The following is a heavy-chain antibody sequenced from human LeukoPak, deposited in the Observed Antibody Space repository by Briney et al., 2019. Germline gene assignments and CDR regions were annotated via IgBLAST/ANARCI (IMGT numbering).Heavy chain of an antibody. D-gene: IGHD3-22*01. Sequence: ASVKVSCKASGYTFTSYGISWVRQAPGQGLEWMGWISAYNGNTNYAQKFQGRVTMTRDTSISTAYMELSRLRSDDTAVYYCARDGVGYYDSSGYFSPFDYWGQGTLVTVSS. V-gene: IGHV1-18*01. CDR2: ISAYNGNT. CDR3: ARDGVGYYDSSGYFSPFDY. CDR1: GYTFTSYG. J-gene: IGHJ4*02.